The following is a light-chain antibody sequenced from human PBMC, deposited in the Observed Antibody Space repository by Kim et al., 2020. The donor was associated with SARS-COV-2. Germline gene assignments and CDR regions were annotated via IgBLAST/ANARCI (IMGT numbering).Light chain of an antibody. Sequence: ASVGDRVTITCRASQSISSYLNWYQQKPGKAPKLLIYAASSLQSGVPSRFSGSGSGTDFTLTISSLQPEDFATYYCQQSYSTPITFGQGTRREIK. CDR1: QSISSY. V-gene: IGKV1-39*01. CDR3: QQSYSTPIT. CDR2: AAS. J-gene: IGKJ5*01.